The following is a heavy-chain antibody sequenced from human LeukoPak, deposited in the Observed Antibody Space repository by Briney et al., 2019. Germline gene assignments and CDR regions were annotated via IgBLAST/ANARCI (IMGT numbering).Heavy chain of an antibody. CDR1: GFTFSSYA. Sequence: QPGGSVRLSCAASGFTFSSYAMSWVRQAPGMGLEWVSTISGSGGSTYYADSVKGRCTISRYNSKNTLYLQMNSLRAEDTAVYYCARDGHAYDSSGSYDAFDIWGQGTMVTVSS. J-gene: IGHJ3*02. V-gene: IGHV3-23*01. CDR3: ARDGHAYDSSGSYDAFDI. D-gene: IGHD3-22*01. CDR2: ISGSGGST.